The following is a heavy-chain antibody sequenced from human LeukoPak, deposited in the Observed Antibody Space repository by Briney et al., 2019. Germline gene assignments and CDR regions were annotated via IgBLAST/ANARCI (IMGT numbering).Heavy chain of an antibody. CDR1: GFSFRNYG. V-gene: IGHV3-30*02. D-gene: IGHD1-14*01. J-gene: IGHJ5*02. CDR2: IVNVGSDK. Sequence: GGSLRLSCAASGFSFRNYGMHWVRLAPGKGLDWVAFIVNVGSDKYYADSVKGRFTISRDNSKNTLYLQMNSLRAEDTAVYYCATDNNVNPNWFDPWGQGTLVTVSS. CDR3: ATDNNVNPNWFDP.